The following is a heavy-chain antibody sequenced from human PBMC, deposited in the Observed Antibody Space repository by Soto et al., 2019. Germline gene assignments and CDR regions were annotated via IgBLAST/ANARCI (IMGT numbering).Heavy chain of an antibody. V-gene: IGHV1-69*13. CDR2: IIPIFGTA. D-gene: IGHD4-17*01. Sequence: SVKVSCKASGGTFSIYAFSCVLRSPVHWLEWMGGIIPIFGTANYAQRFQGRVTITADESTSTAYMELSSLRSEDTAMYYCAREGYGDYGKPFDYWGQGTLVTVSS. CDR1: GGTFSIYA. CDR3: AREGYGDYGKPFDY. J-gene: IGHJ4*02.